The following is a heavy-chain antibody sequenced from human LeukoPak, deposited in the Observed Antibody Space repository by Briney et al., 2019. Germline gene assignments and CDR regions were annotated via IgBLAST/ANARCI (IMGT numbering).Heavy chain of an antibody. CDR1: GFTLRTSA. D-gene: IGHD3-3*01. CDR3: AGTYDFWSGYSS. V-gene: IGHV1-58*01. Sequence: SVTVSCKASGFTLRTSAVQWVRQARGQLLEWIGWIVVGSGNTNYAEKFQGRVSITRDTSTSTASMELSSLRSEDTAVYYCAGTYDFWSGYSSWGQGTLVTVSS. J-gene: IGHJ4*02. CDR2: IVVGSGNT.